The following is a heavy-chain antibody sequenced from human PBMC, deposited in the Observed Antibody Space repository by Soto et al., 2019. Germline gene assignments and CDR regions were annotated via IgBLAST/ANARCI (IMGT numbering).Heavy chain of an antibody. J-gene: IGHJ2*01. D-gene: IGHD4-17*01. CDR1: GFTFSSYS. Sequence: EVQLVESGGGLVKPGGSLRLSCAASGFTFSSYSMNWVRQAPGKGLEWVSSISSSSSYLYYADSVKGRFTISRDNAKNSLYLQMNSLRAEDTAVYYCAKMTTVTVESYWYFDLWGRGTLVTVSS. CDR3: AKMTTVTVESYWYFDL. CDR2: ISSSSSYL. V-gene: IGHV3-21*01.